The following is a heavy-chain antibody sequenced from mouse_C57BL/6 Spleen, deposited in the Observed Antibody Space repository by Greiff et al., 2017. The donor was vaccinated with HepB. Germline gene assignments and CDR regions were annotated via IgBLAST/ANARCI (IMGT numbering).Heavy chain of an antibody. V-gene: IGHV1-52*01. Sequence: VKLQQPGAELVRPGSSVKLSCKASGYTFTSYWMHWVKQRPIQGLEWIGNIDPSDSETHYNQKFKDKATLTVDKSSSTAYMQLSSLTSEDSAVYYGAREVLRSHYFDYWGQGTTLTVSS. CDR2: IDPSDSET. D-gene: IGHD1-1*01. CDR1: GYTFTSYW. CDR3: AREVLRSHYFDY. J-gene: IGHJ2*01.